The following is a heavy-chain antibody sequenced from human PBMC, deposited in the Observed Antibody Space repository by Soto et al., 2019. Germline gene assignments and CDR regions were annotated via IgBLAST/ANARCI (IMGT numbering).Heavy chain of an antibody. D-gene: IGHD2-21*01. CDR1: GGSMSTSRSY. CDR2: IFYSGST. CDR3: ARQPTTGDTDLWFDP. J-gene: IGHJ5*02. Sequence: SXTLSLTCNVSGGSMSTSRSYWSWIRQPPGKVLEWLANIFYSGSTYYNPSLASRVTVSVDTSKNEFSLKLRSVTAADTAVYYCARQPTTGDTDLWFDPWGQGTLVTAPQ. V-gene: IGHV4-39*01.